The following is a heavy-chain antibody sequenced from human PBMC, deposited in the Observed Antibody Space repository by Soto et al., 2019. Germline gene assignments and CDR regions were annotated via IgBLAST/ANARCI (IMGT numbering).Heavy chain of an antibody. CDR3: ARHVGPTHYYYYYYMDV. Sequence: PSETLSLTCTVSGGSISSSSYYWGWIRQPPGKGLEWIGSIYYSGSTYYNPSLKSRVTISVDTSKNQFSLRLSSVTAADTAVYYCARHVGPTHYYYYYYMDVWGKGTTVTVSS. V-gene: IGHV4-39*01. D-gene: IGHD3-16*01. J-gene: IGHJ6*03. CDR1: GGSISSSSYY. CDR2: IYYSGST.